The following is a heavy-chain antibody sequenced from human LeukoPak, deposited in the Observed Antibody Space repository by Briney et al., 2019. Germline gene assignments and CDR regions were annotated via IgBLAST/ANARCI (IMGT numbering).Heavy chain of an antibody. CDR1: GFSFSSYW. D-gene: IGHD4-23*01. CDR2: INTDGSAT. Sequence: GGSLRLSCAASGFSFSSYWMHWVRQAPGKGLVWVSRINTDGSATYYADSVKGRFTISRDNAKNTLYLQMNSLRAEDTAVYYCARDHYGGNSDYWGQGTLVTVSS. CDR3: ARDHYGGNSDY. V-gene: IGHV3-74*01. J-gene: IGHJ4*02.